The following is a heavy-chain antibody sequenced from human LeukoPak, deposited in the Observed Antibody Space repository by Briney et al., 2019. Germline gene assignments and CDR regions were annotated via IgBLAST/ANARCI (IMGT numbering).Heavy chain of an antibody. V-gene: IGHV1-69*05. CDR2: IIPIFGTA. D-gene: IGHD3-22*01. CDR1: GGTFSSYA. Sequence: SVKVSCKASGGTFSSYAISWVRQAPGQGLEWMGGIIPIFGTANYAQKFQGRVTITTDESTSTAYMELSSLRSEHTAVYYCARELLNYYDSSGYPTGAFDIWGQGTMVTVSS. J-gene: IGHJ3*02. CDR3: ARELLNYYDSSGYPTGAFDI.